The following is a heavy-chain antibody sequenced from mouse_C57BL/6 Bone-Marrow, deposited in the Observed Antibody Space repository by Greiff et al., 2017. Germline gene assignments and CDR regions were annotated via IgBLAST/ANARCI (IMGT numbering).Heavy chain of an antibody. J-gene: IGHJ2*01. D-gene: IGHD2-1*01. CDR2: ISSGGSYT. CDR3: ARHGVYWYFDY. Sequence: EVHLVASGGDLVKPGGSLKLSCAASGFTFSSYGMSWVRQTPDKRLEWVATISSGGSYTYYPDSVKGRFTISRDNAKNTLYLQMSSLKSEDTAMYYCARHGVYWYFDYWGQGTTLTVSS. V-gene: IGHV5-6*01. CDR1: GFTFSSYG.